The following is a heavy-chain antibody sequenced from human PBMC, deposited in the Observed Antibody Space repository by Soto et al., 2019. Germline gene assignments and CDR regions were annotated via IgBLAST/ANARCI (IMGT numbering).Heavy chain of an antibody. Sequence: QVQLQESGPGLVKPSQTLSLTCTVSGGSISSGDYYWGWIRQPPGKGLEWIGYIYYSGSTYYNPPLKSRVTISVDTSKNQFSLKLSSVTAADTAVYYCAREQDILTGDDAFDIWGQGTMVTVSS. J-gene: IGHJ3*02. CDR3: AREQDILTGDDAFDI. CDR1: GGSISSGDYY. D-gene: IGHD3-9*01. V-gene: IGHV4-30-4*01. CDR2: IYYSGST.